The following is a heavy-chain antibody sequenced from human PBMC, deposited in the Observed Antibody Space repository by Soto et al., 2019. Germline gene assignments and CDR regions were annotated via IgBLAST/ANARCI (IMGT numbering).Heavy chain of an antibody. CDR2: INPNNGVT. J-gene: IGHJ6*02. CDR3: ARGPRYGMDV. V-gene: IGHV1-2*02. CDR1: GYTFIGFY. Sequence: QVQLVQSGAEVKKPGASVKVSCKASGYTFIGFYMHWVRQAPGQGLEWMGFINPNNGVTKYAQKFQGRVTMTRDTSISTAYMEVSRLRSDDTAVYYCARGPRYGMDVWGRGTTVIVS.